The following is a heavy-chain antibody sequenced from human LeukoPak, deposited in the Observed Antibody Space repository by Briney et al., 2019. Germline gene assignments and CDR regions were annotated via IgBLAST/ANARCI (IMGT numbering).Heavy chain of an antibody. J-gene: IGHJ4*02. CDR3: ARAKWRYGVTYYFDY. V-gene: IGHV3-7*04. Sequence: GGSLRLSCAASGFTFSSYWMSWVRQAPGKGLEWVANIKQDGSEKYYVDSVKGRFTISRDNAKNSLYLQMNSLRAKDTAVYYCARAKWRYGVTYYFDYWGQGTLVTVSS. CDR1: GFTFSSYW. CDR2: IKQDGSEK. D-gene: IGHD2-15*01.